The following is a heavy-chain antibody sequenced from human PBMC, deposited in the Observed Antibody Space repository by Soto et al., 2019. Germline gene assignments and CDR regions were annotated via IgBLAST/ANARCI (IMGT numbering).Heavy chain of an antibody. Sequence: PSETLSLTRTVSGGSISNYYWSWIRQPPGKGLEWIGYIHYSGNTKYNPSLKSRVTISADTSKNQFSLKLSSVTAADTAVYYCARGHYDFWSGYFATIDYWGQGTLVTVSS. CDR3: ARGHYDFWSGYFATIDY. CDR1: GGSISNYY. D-gene: IGHD3-3*01. V-gene: IGHV4-59*08. CDR2: IHYSGNT. J-gene: IGHJ4*02.